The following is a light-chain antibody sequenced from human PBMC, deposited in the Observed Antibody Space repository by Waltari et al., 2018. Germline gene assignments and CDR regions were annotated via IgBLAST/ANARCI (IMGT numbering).Light chain of an antibody. Sequence: DIVMTQSPDSLAVSLGERATINCKSSQSVLYSSNDKNYLALYKQKPGQPPKLLIYWASTRESGVPDRFSGSGSGTDFTLTISSLQAEDVAVYYCQQYYSTPYTFGQGTKLEIK. CDR2: WAS. CDR3: QQYYSTPYT. CDR1: QSVLYSSNDKNY. J-gene: IGKJ2*01. V-gene: IGKV4-1*01.